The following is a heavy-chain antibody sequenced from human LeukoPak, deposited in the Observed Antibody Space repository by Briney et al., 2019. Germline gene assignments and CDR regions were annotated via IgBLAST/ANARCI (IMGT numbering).Heavy chain of an antibody. CDR3: ARERSSGWYYGYFDY. CDR1: GGSISSYY. V-gene: IGHV4-59*12. Sequence: SETLSLTCTVSGGSISSYYWSWIRQPPGKGLEWIGYIYYSGSTNYNPSLKSRVTISVDTSKNQFSLKLSSVTAADTAVYYCARERSSGWYYGYFDYWGQGTLVTVSS. D-gene: IGHD6-19*01. J-gene: IGHJ4*02. CDR2: IYYSGST.